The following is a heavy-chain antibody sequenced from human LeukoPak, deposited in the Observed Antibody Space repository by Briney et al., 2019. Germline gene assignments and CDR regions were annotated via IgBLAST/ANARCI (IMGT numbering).Heavy chain of an antibody. J-gene: IGHJ4*02. CDR3: VTSTGQQFVPYDY. CDR2: IYGGDAA. D-gene: IGHD6-13*01. Sequence: GGSLRLSCAASGINVSSNYMTWIRQAPGKGLEWVSLIYGGDAAYYAESVRGRFMISRDNLKNTLFLQMNSLRVEDTAVYYCVTSTGQQFVPYDYWGQGTHVTVSS. V-gene: IGHV3-66*02. CDR1: GINVSSNY.